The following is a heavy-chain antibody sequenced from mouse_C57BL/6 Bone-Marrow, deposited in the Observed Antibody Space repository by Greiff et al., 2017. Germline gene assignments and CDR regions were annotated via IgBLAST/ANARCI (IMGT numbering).Heavy chain of an antibody. CDR1: GYTFTDYY. Sequence: VQLQQSGPELVKPGASVKISCKASGYTFTDYYMNWVKQSHGKSLEWIGDINPNNGGTSYNQKFKGKATLTVDKSSSTAYMELRSMTSEDSAVYYCAREFPFITTVVAPYWYFDVWGTGTTVTVSS. D-gene: IGHD1-1*01. V-gene: IGHV1-26*01. CDR2: INPNNGGT. J-gene: IGHJ1*03. CDR3: AREFPFITTVVAPYWYFDV.